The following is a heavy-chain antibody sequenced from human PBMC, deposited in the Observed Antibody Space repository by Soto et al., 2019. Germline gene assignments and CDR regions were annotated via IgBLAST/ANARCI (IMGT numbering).Heavy chain of an antibody. CDR3: ERHEGWTGPDQ. CDR2: IFHDGNT. J-gene: IGHJ5*02. D-gene: IGHD2-8*02. V-gene: IGHV4-4*02. CDR1: GASIGSGGW. Sequence: SETLSLTCAVSGASIGSGGWWSWVRQPPGKGLEWIAEIFHDGNTNYSPSLKSRVTISVDKSQNQFSLNVYSVTAADTAVYYCERHEGWTGPDQWGEGTLVTVSS.